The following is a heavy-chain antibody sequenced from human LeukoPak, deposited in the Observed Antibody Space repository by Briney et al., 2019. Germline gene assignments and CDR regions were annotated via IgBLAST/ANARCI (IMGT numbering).Heavy chain of an antibody. CDR2: INHSGST. CDR3: ARRAYYYGSGSYFHFFDY. D-gene: IGHD3-10*01. V-gene: IGHV4-34*01. Sequence: PSETLSLTCAVYGGSFSGYYWSWIRQPPGKGLEWIGEINHSGSTNYNPSLKSRVTISVDTSKNQFSLKLSSVTAADTAVYYCARRAYYYGSGSYFHFFDYWGQGTLVTVSS. J-gene: IGHJ4*02. CDR1: GGSFSGYY.